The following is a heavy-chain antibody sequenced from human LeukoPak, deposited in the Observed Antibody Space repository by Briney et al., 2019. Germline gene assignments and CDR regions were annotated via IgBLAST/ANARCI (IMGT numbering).Heavy chain of an antibody. J-gene: IGHJ4*02. Sequence: GASVKVSCKASGYXXTSYYMHWVRQAPGXXXXWMGIINPSGGSTSYAQKFQGRVTMTRDTSTSTVYMELSSLRSEDTAVYYCARDGYSSSYGYWGQGTLVTVSS. CDR2: INPSGGST. CDR3: ARDGYSSSYGY. V-gene: IGHV1-46*01. CDR1: GYXXTSYY. D-gene: IGHD6-13*01.